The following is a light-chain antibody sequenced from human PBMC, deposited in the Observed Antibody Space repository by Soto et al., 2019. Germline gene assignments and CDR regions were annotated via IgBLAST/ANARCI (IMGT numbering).Light chain of an antibody. J-gene: IGKJ1*01. V-gene: IGKV3-20*01. Sequence: IVLPQSPGTLSLSPGERATLSCRASQSVSSSYLAWYQQKPGQAPRLLIYGASSRATGIPDRFSGTGSGTDFTLTISRLEPEDFAVYYCQQYDSSPKTFCQGTKVDIK. CDR3: QQYDSSPKT. CDR1: QSVSSSY. CDR2: GAS.